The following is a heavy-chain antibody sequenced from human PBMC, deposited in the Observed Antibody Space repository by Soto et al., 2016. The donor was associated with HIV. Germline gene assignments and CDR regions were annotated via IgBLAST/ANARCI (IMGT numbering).Heavy chain of an antibody. D-gene: IGHD6-13*01. Sequence: EVQLVESGGGLVQPGGSLGLSCAASGFTFSSYWMHWVRQAPGKGLVWVSRINSDGSSASYADSVKGRFTISRDNAKNTLYLQMNSLRAEDTAVYYCARDSRWPQLAKNYYYYMDVWGKGTTVTVSS. CDR3: ARDSRWPQLAKNYYYYMDV. CDR1: GFTFSSYW. V-gene: IGHV3-74*01. CDR2: INSDGSSA. J-gene: IGHJ6*03.